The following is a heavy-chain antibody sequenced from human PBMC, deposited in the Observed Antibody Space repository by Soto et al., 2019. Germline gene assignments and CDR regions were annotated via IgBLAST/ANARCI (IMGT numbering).Heavy chain of an antibody. J-gene: IGHJ4*02. CDR2: IQGSGNT. CDR3: ARSGGSVNFDY. Sequence: QVQLQESGPGLVKPSETLSLTCSVSGGSISSYYWSWIRQPAGKGLEWIGRIQGSGNTNYNPSLKSRVTMSGDTANNQFSLKLSSVTAADTAVYYCARSGGSVNFDYWGQGTLVTVSS. CDR1: GGSISSYY. D-gene: IGHD1-26*01. V-gene: IGHV4-4*07.